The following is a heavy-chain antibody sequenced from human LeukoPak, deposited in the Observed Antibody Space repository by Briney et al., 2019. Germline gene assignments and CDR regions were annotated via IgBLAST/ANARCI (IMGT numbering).Heavy chain of an antibody. D-gene: IGHD2-2*01. Sequence: SETLSLTCTVSGGSISSGGYYWSWIRQHPGKGLEWIGYIYYRGSTYYNPSLKSRVTISVDTSKNQFSLKLSSVTAADTAVYYCARDRVGYCSSTSCDYYFDYWGQGTLVTVSS. CDR2: IYYRGST. CDR3: ARDRVGYCSSTSCDYYFDY. V-gene: IGHV4-31*03. CDR1: GGSISSGGYY. J-gene: IGHJ4*02.